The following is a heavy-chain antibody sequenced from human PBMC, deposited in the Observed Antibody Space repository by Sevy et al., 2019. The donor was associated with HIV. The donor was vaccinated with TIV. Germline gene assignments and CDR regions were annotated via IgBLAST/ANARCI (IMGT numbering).Heavy chain of an antibody. CDR1: GGSISSSSYY. CDR3: AGPSRYCSSTSCSRPYYYYMDV. Sequence: SETLSLTCTVSGGSISSSSYYWGWIRQPPGQGLEWIGSIYYSGSTYYHPSLKSRVTISVDTSKNQFSLKLSSVTAADTAVYYCAGPSRYCSSTSCSRPYYYYMDVWGKGTTVTVSS. CDR2: IYYSGST. V-gene: IGHV4-39*01. J-gene: IGHJ6*03. D-gene: IGHD2-2*01.